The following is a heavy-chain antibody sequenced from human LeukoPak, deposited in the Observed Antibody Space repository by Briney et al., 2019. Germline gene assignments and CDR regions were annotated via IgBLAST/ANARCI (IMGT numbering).Heavy chain of an antibody. V-gene: IGHV1-8*02. CDR2: MNPNSGNT. Sequence: ASVKVSCKASGYTFTGYYMHWVRQATGQGLEWMGWMNPNSGNTGYAQKFQGRVTMTRNTSISTAYMELSSLRSEDTAVYYCARGRKYCSSTSCYADYWGQGTLVTVSS. CDR3: ARGRKYCSSTSCYADY. J-gene: IGHJ4*02. D-gene: IGHD2-2*01. CDR1: GYTFTGYY.